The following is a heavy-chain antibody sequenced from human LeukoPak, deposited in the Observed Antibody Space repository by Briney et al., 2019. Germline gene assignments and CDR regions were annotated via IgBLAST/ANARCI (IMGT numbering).Heavy chain of an antibody. CDR1: GGSISSSSYY. CDR2: IYYSGST. J-gene: IGHJ6*03. Sequence: SETLSLTCSVSGGSISSSSYYWDWIRQPPGKGLEWIGSIYYSGSTNYNPSLKSRVTMSVDTSKNQFSLKLSSVTAADTAVYYCARGARVVVPAAGYYYYYYYMDVWGKGTTVTISS. CDR3: ARGARVVVPAAGYYYYYYYMDV. D-gene: IGHD2-2*01. V-gene: IGHV4-39*07.